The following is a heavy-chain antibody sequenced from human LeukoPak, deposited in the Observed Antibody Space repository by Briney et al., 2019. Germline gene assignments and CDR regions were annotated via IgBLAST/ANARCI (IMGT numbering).Heavy chain of an antibody. CDR1: GFTFSNYA. D-gene: IGHD3-9*01. J-gene: IGHJ4*02. CDR3: AKGGIENILTGYHPFDS. Sequence: PGGSLRLSCAASGFTFSNYAMNWVRQAPGKGLEWVSSISSSSSYIYYADSVKGRFTISRDNAKNSLYLQMNSLRADDTAVYYCAKGGIENILTGYHPFDSWGQGTLVTVSS. CDR2: ISSSSSYI. V-gene: IGHV3-21*04.